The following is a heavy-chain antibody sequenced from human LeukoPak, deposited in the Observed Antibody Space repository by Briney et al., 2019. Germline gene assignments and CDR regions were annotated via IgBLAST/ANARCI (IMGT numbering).Heavy chain of an antibody. CDR3: ARGQGTAYPGGPFDY. Sequence: ASVKVSCKAFGGTFSSYAISWVRQAPGQGLEWMGGIIPIFGAANYAQKFQGRVTITADESTSTAYMELSSLRSEDTAVYYCARGQGTAYPGGPFDYWGQGTLVTVSS. CDR2: IIPIFGAA. J-gene: IGHJ4*02. D-gene: IGHD5-18*01. CDR1: GGTFSSYA. V-gene: IGHV1-69*13.